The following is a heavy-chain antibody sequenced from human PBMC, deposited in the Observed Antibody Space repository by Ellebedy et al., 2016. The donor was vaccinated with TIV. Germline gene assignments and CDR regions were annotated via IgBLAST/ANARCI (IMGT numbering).Heavy chain of an antibody. CDR1: GFTFSSYW. J-gene: IGHJ6*03. V-gene: IGHV3-33*08. CDR3: ARSSGSYYLGYYYYMDV. CDR2: IWYDGSNK. D-gene: IGHD1-26*01. Sequence: GGSLRLXXAASGFTFSSYWMSWVRQAPGKGLEWVAVIWYDGSNKYYADSVKGRFTISRDNSKNTLYLQMNSLRAEDTAVYYCARSSGSYYLGYYYYMDVWGKGTTVTVSS.